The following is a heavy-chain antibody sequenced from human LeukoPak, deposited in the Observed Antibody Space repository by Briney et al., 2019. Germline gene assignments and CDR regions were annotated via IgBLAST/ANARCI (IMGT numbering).Heavy chain of an antibody. Sequence: ASVKVSCKASGGTFSSYAISWVRQAPGQGLEWMGGIIPIFGTANYAQKFQSRVTITADESTRTAYMELSSLRSEDTAVYYCAREEGASSFDYWGQGTLVTVSS. J-gene: IGHJ4*02. D-gene: IGHD1-26*01. CDR3: AREEGASSFDY. CDR1: GGTFSSYA. CDR2: IIPIFGTA. V-gene: IGHV1-69*13.